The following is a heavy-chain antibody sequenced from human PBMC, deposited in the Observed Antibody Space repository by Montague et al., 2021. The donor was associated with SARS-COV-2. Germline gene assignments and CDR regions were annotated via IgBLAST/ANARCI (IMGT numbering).Heavy chain of an antibody. CDR1: GGSISSSSYY. V-gene: IGHV4-39*01. CDR3: ARESGSGSYLVY. J-gene: IGHJ4*02. Sequence: SETLSLTCTVSGGSISSSSYYWGWIRQPPGKGLEWIGSIYYSGSTYYNPSLKSRVTISVDTSKNQFSLKLSSVTAADTAVYYCARESGSGSYLVYWGPGTLVTVSS. CDR2: IYYSGST. D-gene: IGHD3-10*01.